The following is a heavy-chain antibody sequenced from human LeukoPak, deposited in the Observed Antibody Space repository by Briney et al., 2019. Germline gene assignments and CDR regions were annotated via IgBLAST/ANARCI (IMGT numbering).Heavy chain of an antibody. CDR2: IKYDGSER. CDR3: ASQQDLEYTLSSGGYYFDS. D-gene: IGHD2-15*01. V-gene: IGHV3-7*01. CDR1: GLQNEFW. J-gene: IGHJ4*02. Sequence: GGSLRLSCAASGLQNEFWMSWVRQAPGKGLEWVANIKYDGSERNYVDSVKGRFTISRDNATISVSLQMNSPRAEDTAVYYCASQQDLEYTLSSGGYYFDSWGQGIQVTVSS.